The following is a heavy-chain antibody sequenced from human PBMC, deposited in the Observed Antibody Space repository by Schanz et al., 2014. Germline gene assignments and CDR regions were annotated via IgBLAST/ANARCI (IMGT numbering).Heavy chain of an antibody. V-gene: IGHV3-30*04. D-gene: IGHD2-8*01. Sequence: QVQLVESGGGVVQPGRSLRLSCAASGFTFSSYAVHWVRQAPDKGLVWVAVTSSDGSLKYYADSVKGRFTISRDNAKKSLFLQMNSLRAEDTAVYYCARLGRMGAFDIWGQGTMVTVSS. J-gene: IGHJ3*02. CDR1: GFTFSSYA. CDR2: TSSDGSLK. CDR3: ARLGRMGAFDI.